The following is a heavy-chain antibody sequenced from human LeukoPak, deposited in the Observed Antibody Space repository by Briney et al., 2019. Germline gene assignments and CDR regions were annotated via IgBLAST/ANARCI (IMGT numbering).Heavy chain of an antibody. CDR3: PRHGRGRQITMVRGVTSHRPYYFDY. J-gene: IGHJ4*02. CDR2: IYTSGST. Sequence: PSETLSLTCTVSGGSISSGSYYWSWIRQPAGKGLEWIVRIYTSGSTNYNPSLRSRVTISVDTSKNQFSLKLSSVTAADTAVYYCPRHGRGRQITMVRGVTSHRPYYFDYWGQGTLVTVSS. CDR1: GGSISSGSYY. D-gene: IGHD3-10*01. V-gene: IGHV4-61*02.